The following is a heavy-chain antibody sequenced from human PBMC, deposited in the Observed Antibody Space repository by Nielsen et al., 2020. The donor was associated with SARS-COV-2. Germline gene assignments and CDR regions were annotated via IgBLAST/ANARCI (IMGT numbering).Heavy chain of an antibody. CDR3: ATQSVGTDYFDR. V-gene: IGHV4-39*01. CDR2: GHFSSGAT. J-gene: IGHJ4*02. CDR1: GGSISNTINY. Sequence: SETLSFTCTVSGGSISNTINYWNWIRQPPGGGLEYVGSGHFSSGATYYNPSLKSRVTISVDTSKKQVSLSLTSVTASDTSVYYCATQSVGTDYFDRWGQGILVTVSS. D-gene: IGHD7-27*01.